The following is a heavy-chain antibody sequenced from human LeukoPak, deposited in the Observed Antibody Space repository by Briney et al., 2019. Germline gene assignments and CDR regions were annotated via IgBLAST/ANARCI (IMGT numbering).Heavy chain of an antibody. CDR3: AKQVAPHPRSYSNFDY. CDR2: ISGSGGST. D-gene: IGHD1-26*01. J-gene: IGHJ4*02. CDR1: GFTFSSYA. V-gene: IGHV3-23*01. Sequence: GGSLRLSCAASGFTFSSYAMSWVRQAPGKGLEWVSAISGSGGSTYYADSVKGRFTISRDNSKNTLYLQMNSLRAEDTAVYYCAKQVAPHPRSYSNFDYWGRGTLVTVSS.